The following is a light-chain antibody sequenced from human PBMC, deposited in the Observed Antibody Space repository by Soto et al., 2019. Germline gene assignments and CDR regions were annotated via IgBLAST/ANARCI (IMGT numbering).Light chain of an antibody. J-gene: IGLJ1*01. CDR1: SSDVGGYNY. CDR2: EVT. CDR3: RSYTSSTAYV. V-gene: IGLV2-14*01. Sequence: QSVLTQPASVSGSPGQSITISCTGTSSDVGGYNYVSWYQLHPGKAPKLILYEVTNRPSGVSDRFSGSKSGNTASLTISGLQAEDEADYYCRSYTSSTAYVFGTGTKVTV.